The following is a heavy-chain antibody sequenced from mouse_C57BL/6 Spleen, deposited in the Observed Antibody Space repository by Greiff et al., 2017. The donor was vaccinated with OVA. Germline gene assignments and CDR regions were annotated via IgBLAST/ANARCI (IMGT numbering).Heavy chain of an antibody. CDR2: INPNNGGT. Sequence: EVQLQQSGPELVKPGDSVKIPCKASGYTFTDYNMDWVKQSHGKSLEWIGDINPNNGGTIYNQKFKGKATLTVDKSSSTAYMELRSLTSEDTAVYYCARKANWDWYFDVWGTGTTVTVSS. CDR1: GYTFTDYN. J-gene: IGHJ1*03. CDR3: ARKANWDWYFDV. D-gene: IGHD4-1*01. V-gene: IGHV1-18*01.